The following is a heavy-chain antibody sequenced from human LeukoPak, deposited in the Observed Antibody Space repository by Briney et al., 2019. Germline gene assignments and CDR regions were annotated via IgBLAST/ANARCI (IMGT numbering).Heavy chain of an antibody. CDR3: AKDQGYTYGRSFDY. J-gene: IGHJ4*02. CDR1: GFTFGRYG. V-gene: IGHV3-30*18. D-gene: IGHD5-18*01. CDR2: ISYDGSKE. Sequence: GRSLRLSCAASGFTFGRYGMDWVRQAPGKGREWVARISYDGSKEYYGDSVKGRFTISRDNSKNTLYLQMNSLRAEDTAVYYCAKDQGYTYGRSFDYWGQGTLVTVSS.